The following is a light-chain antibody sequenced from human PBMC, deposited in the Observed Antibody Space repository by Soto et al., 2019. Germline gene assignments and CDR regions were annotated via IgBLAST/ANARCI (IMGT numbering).Light chain of an antibody. CDR3: QQYNTLSGT. V-gene: IGKV1-5*01. CDR1: QTITTW. J-gene: IGKJ1*01. CDR2: DAS. Sequence: DIQMTQSPSTLSASVGDRVTITCRASQTITTWLAWYQQKPGRAPKLLIYDASTLESGVPSRFSGSGFGTEFSLTISSLQPYDFASYYCQQYNTLSGTFGQGTKV.